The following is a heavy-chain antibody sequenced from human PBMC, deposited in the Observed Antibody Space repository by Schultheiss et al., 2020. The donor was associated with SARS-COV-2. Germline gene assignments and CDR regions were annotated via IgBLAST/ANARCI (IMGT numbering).Heavy chain of an antibody. CDR3: ARGDATLPSYYYHTGDRGHRFDS. Sequence: ASVKVSCKASGYTFTGYYMHWVRQAPGQGLEWMGWINPNSGCTNYAQKFQGWVTLTRDTSVNTAYMEVSRLTSHDTAVYYCARGDATLPSYYYHTGDRGHRFDSWGQGTLVTVSS. CDR2: INPNSGCT. D-gene: IGHD3-22*01. J-gene: IGHJ5*01. CDR1: GYTFTGYY. V-gene: IGHV1-2*04.